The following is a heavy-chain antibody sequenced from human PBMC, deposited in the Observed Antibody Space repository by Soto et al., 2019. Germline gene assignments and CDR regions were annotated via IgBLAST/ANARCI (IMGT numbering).Heavy chain of an antibody. CDR3: ARDFKSARYYDSSGYYSYGNWFDP. Sequence: PGGSLRLSCAASGFTFSDYYTSWIRQAPGKGLEWVSYISSSGSTIYYADSVKGRFTISRDNATNSLYLQMNSLRAEDTAVYYCARDFKSARYYDSSGYYSYGNWFDPWGQGTLVTVSS. CDR2: ISSSGSTI. D-gene: IGHD3-22*01. J-gene: IGHJ5*02. V-gene: IGHV3-11*01. CDR1: GFTFSDYY.